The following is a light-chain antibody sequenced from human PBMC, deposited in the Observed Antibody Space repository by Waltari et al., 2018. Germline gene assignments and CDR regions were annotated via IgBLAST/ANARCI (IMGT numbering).Light chain of an antibody. CDR2: DAS. CDR3: QQYNNWPPGLT. J-gene: IGKJ4*01. V-gene: IGKV3-15*01. CDR1: QSISSD. Sequence: EIVMTQSPATLSVSPGERATLSCRASQSISSDLAWYQQKPGQAPRLLIYDASTRATGIQARFSGGVSGTEFTLTISSLQSEDFAIYYCQQYNNWPPGLTFGGGTKVEIK.